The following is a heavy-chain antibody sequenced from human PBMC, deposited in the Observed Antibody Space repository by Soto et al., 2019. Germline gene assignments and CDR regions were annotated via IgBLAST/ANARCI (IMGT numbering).Heavy chain of an antibody. V-gene: IGHV1-69*06. CDR1: GGTFSSYA. Sequence: SVKLSCKASGGTFSSYAISWVRQAPGQGLEWMGGIIPIFGTANYAQKFQGRVTITADKSTSTAYMELSSLRSEDTAVYYCARASYYYDSGGPYNWFDPWGQGTLVTVSS. CDR2: IIPIFGTA. J-gene: IGHJ5*02. D-gene: IGHD3-22*01. CDR3: ARASYYYDSGGPYNWFDP.